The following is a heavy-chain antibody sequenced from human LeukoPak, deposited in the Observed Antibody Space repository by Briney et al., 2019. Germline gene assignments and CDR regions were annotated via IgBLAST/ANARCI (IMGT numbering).Heavy chain of an antibody. CDR2: IIPIFGTA. CDR3: ARVLEMSSSWYTLYV. CDR1: GGTFSSYA. Sequence: ASVKVSCKASGGTFSSYAISWVRQAPGQGLEWMGGIIPIFGTANYAQKLQGRVTITADESTSTAYMELSSLRSEDTAVYYYARVLEMSSSWYTLYVWGQGTTVTVSS. V-gene: IGHV1-69*13. D-gene: IGHD6-13*01. J-gene: IGHJ6*02.